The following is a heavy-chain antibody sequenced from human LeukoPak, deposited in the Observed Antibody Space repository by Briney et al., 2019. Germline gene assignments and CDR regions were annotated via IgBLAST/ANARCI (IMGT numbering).Heavy chain of an antibody. J-gene: IGHJ4*02. Sequence: GGSLRLSCAGSGFSFSDYTMNWVRQAPGKGLEWVSYISSSGSTIYYADSVKGRFAISRDNAKNSLYLQMNSLRAEDTAVYYCARVGYDILTGYYHYFDYWGQGTLVTVSS. CDR1: GFSFSDYT. V-gene: IGHV3-48*03. CDR3: ARVGYDILTGYYHYFDY. D-gene: IGHD3-9*01. CDR2: ISSSGSTI.